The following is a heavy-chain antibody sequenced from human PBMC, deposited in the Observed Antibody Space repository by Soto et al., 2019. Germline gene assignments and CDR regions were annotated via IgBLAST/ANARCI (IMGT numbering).Heavy chain of an antibody. CDR3: ARVWGGAFDI. V-gene: IGHV4-59*01. CDR2: IYYSGST. J-gene: IGHJ3*02. D-gene: IGHD3-10*01. CDR1: GGSISSYY. Sequence: QVQLQESGPGLVKPSETLSLTCTVSGGSISSYYWSWIRQPPGKGLEWIGYIYYSGSTNYNPSLKSRVTISVDTSNNQCPLKLSAVTAADTAVYYCARVWGGAFDIWGQGTMVTVSS.